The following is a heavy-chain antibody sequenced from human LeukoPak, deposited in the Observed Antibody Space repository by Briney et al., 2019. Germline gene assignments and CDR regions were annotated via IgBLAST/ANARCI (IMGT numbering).Heavy chain of an antibody. V-gene: IGHV3-7*01. Sequence: PGGSLRLSCAASGFTFSSYAMSWVRQAPGKGLEWVANIKQDGSEKNYVDSVKGRFSISRDNAKNSLYLQMISLRAEDTAVYYCARGWSGYYTGNIYFQYWGRGTLVTVSS. CDR3: ARGWSGYYTGNIYFQY. J-gene: IGHJ1*01. CDR2: IKQDGSEK. CDR1: GFTFSSYA. D-gene: IGHD3-3*01.